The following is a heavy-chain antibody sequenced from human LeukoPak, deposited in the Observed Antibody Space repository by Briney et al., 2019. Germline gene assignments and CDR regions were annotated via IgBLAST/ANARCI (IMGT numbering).Heavy chain of an antibody. CDR2: INPKSGAA. CDR1: GYIFSDYY. J-gene: IGHJ4*02. Sequence: ASVKVSCKASGYIFSDYYMHWVRQAPGQGLEWLGWINPKSGAADYAQQFRGRVTMTRDMSTNTDYMEMKRVTSDDTAVYYCARGAEAETSPLDFWGQGTLVIVS. CDR3: ARGAEAETSPLDF. D-gene: IGHD6-13*01. V-gene: IGHV1-2*02.